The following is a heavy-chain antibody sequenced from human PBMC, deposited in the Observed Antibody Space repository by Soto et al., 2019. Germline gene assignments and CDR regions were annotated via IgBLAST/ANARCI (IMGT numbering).Heavy chain of an antibody. Sequence: EVQLLESGGGLVQPGGSLRLSCAASGFTFSSYAMSWVRQAPGKGLEWVSAISGSGGSTYYADSVKGRFTISRDNSKNTLYLQMNSLRAEDTAVYYFAKDPGIAETPYDYWGQGTLVTVSS. CDR2: ISGSGGST. V-gene: IGHV3-23*01. CDR1: GFTFSSYA. J-gene: IGHJ4*02. CDR3: AKDPGIAETPYDY. D-gene: IGHD6-13*01.